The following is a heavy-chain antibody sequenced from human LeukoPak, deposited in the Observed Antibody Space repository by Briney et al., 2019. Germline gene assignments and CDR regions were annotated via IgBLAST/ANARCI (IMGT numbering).Heavy chain of an antibody. CDR2: FDAEDGET. CDR1: GYTLTELS. J-gene: IGHJ4*02. Sequence: ASVKVSCKVSGYTLTELSMHWVRQAPGKGLEWMGGFDAEDGETIYAQKFQGRVTMTEDTSTDTAYMELSSLRSEDTAVYYCATGPLTPVSLDYWGQGTLVTVSS. V-gene: IGHV1-24*01. D-gene: IGHD1-14*01. CDR3: ATGPLTPVSLDY.